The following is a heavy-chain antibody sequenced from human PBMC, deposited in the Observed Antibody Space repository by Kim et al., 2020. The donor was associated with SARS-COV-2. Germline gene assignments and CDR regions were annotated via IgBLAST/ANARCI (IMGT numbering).Heavy chain of an antibody. J-gene: IGHJ4*02. CDR3: ARSDSGSLYYLDS. V-gene: IGHV3-21*01. CDR1: AFTFSNYG. D-gene: IGHD1-26*01. CDR2: ISTRSSYI. Sequence: GGSLRLSCAASAFTFSNYGMNWVRQAPGKGLEWVSSISTRSSYIFYADSVKGLFTISRDDAKSSLYLQMNSLRAEDTAVYYCARSDSGSLYYLDSWGQGT.